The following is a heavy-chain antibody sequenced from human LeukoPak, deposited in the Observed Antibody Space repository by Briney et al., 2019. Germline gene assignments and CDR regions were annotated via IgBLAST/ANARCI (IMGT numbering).Heavy chain of an antibody. V-gene: IGHV3-21*01. D-gene: IGHD1-26*01. Sequence: GGSLRLSCAASGFTFSSYSMNWVRKAPGKGLEWVSSISSSRSYIYYADSVKGRFTISRDNAKNSLYLQMNSLRAEDTAVYYCARVAYSGTYRWDYWGQGTLVTVSS. CDR1: GFTFSSYS. CDR2: ISSSRSYI. CDR3: ARVAYSGTYRWDY. J-gene: IGHJ4*02.